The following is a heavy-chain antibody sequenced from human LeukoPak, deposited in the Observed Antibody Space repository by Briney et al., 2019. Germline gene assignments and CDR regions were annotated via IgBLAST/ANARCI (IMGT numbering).Heavy chain of an antibody. Sequence: SETLSLTCTVSGGSIFSYYWSWIRQPPGKGLGWMAYIYYSGSTNYNPSLKSRVTISVDTSKNQFSLRVSSVTAADTAVYYCARHLNNCGDDCYIFDYWGQGTLVTVSS. CDR1: GGSIFSYY. CDR3: ARHLNNCGDDCYIFDY. J-gene: IGHJ4*02. D-gene: IGHD2-21*01. CDR2: IYYSGST. V-gene: IGHV4-59*08.